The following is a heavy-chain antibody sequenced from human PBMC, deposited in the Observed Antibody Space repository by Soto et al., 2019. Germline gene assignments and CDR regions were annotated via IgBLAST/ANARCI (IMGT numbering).Heavy chain of an antibody. D-gene: IGHD4-17*01. CDR2: INHILST. CDR3: ARVRTTVNTIKSCFDY. CDR1: GGSFSGYY. V-gene: IGHV4-34*01. J-gene: IGHJ4*02. Sequence: PSETLSLTCAVYGGSFSGYYWIWIRQPPVNGLEFIGEINHILSTNYNPSLKSRFTISLYTSKNHFSLKLISLTAADTAVYYCARVRTTVNTIKSCFDYWGQGTLVTVSS.